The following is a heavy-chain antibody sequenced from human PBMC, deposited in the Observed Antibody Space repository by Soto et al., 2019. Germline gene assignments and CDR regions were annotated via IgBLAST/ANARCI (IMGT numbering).Heavy chain of an antibody. J-gene: IGHJ4*02. V-gene: IGHV6-1*01. D-gene: IGHD3-9*01. Sequence: SEALSLTCVLSGDSVFANSAAWNWIRLSPTRSLECLGSTFYRSKCNKEYAVSARRRIPSTPATSKSLFYLQLSSVTPEATAVYYCASVQTHDRPLDYWGQGTRVTSPQ. CDR2: TFYRSKCNK. CDR1: GDSVFANSAA. CDR3: ASVQTHDRPLDY.